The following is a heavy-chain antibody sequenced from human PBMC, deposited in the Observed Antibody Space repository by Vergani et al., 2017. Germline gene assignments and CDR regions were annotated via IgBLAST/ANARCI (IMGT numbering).Heavy chain of an antibody. Sequence: EVQLLESGGDLVQPGGSLRLSCAASGFTFNHYAMNWVRQAPGKGLEWVSGISGSGGRTYYAGSVKGRFTISRDSSKNTLYLQMNSLSAGDTAVYYCAKANPRNSXYDYLYYYHAMDVWGQGTTVTVSS. J-gene: IGHJ6*02. CDR2: ISGSGGRT. CDR1: GFTFNHYA. V-gene: IGHV3-23*01. D-gene: IGHD5-12*01. CDR3: AKANPRNSXYDYLYYYHAMDV.